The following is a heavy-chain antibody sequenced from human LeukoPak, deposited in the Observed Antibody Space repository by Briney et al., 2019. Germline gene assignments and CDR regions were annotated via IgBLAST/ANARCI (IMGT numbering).Heavy chain of an antibody. V-gene: IGHV4-59*01. Sequence: SETLSLTCTVSGGXISSYYCTWIRQPPGKGLECIGYIYYIGSTNYNPSLKSRVTISVDTSKNQFSLKLSSLTAADTAVYYCARLLRGGNYYGMDVWGQGTTVTVSS. CDR2: IYYIGST. J-gene: IGHJ6*02. CDR1: GGXISSYY. D-gene: IGHD2-15*01. CDR3: ARLLRGGNYYGMDV.